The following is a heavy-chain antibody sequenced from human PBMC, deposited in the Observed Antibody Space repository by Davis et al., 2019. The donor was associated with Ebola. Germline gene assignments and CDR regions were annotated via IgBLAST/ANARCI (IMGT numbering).Heavy chain of an antibody. CDR1: GFTFSGYS. CDR3: ARPYSVTVPIRSAGIQY. CDR2: ISNNNGDDT. D-gene: IGHD2-21*02. V-gene: IGHV3-64*04. Sequence: GESLKISCSASGFTFSGYSMHWVRQAPGKGLEYVSTISNNNGDDTYYADSVKGRFTISRDNSKNTLYLQMNSLRPNDTAMYYCARPYSVTVPIRSAGIQYWGLGTLVTVSS. J-gene: IGHJ4*02.